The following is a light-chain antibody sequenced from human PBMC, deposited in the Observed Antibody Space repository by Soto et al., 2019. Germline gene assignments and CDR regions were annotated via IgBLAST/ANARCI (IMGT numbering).Light chain of an antibody. CDR3: QQRSNSRLT. CDR2: DAS. CDR1: QSVSSY. J-gene: IGKJ4*01. V-gene: IGKV3-11*01. Sequence: EIVLTQSPATLSLSPGERATLSCRASQSVSSYLAWYQQKPGQAPRLLIYDASNRVTGIPARFSGSGSGTDFTLTISSLEPEDFAVYYCQQRSNSRLTFGGGTKVEI.